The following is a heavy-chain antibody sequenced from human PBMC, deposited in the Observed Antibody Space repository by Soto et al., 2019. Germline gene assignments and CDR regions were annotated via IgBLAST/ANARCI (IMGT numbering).Heavy chain of an antibody. CDR2: ISWNGAYI. CDR3: TRDIYRTITTIDY. D-gene: IGHD2-2*02. Sequence: EVQLVESGGGLVQPGRSLRLSCAASGFNFDDYAMNWVRQAPGKGLEWVSGISWNGAYIGYADSVKGRFTISRDNAKNSLKLQMKRLRPEDTALYYCTRDIYRTITTIDYWGQGTLVTVSS. V-gene: IGHV3-9*01. J-gene: IGHJ4*02. CDR1: GFNFDDYA.